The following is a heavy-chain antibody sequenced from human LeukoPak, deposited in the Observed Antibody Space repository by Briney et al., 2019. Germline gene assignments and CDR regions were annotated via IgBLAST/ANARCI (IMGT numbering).Heavy chain of an antibody. V-gene: IGHV3-21*01. CDR2: ISSSSSYI. CDR1: GFTISIYA. Sequence: GGSLRLSCAASGFTISIYAMNWVRQAPGKGLEWVSSISSSSSYIYYADSVKGRFTISRDNAKNSLYLQMNSLRAEDTAVYYCASDPYGSGSYYMDVWGKGTTVTVSS. CDR3: ASDPYGSGSYYMDV. D-gene: IGHD3-10*01. J-gene: IGHJ6*03.